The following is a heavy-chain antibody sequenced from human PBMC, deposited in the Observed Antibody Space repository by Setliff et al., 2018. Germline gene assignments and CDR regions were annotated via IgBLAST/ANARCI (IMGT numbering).Heavy chain of an antibody. J-gene: IGHJ6*03. Sequence: SETLSLTCAVYGGSFSGYYWSWIRQPAGKGLEWIWHIYSSGSTNYNPSLKSRVTISVDRSKNQFSLKLSSVIAADTAVYYCARDLYSSSSGGFYYYYYYMDVWGKGTTVTVSS. V-gene: IGHV4-4*07. D-gene: IGHD6-6*01. CDR2: IYSSGST. CDR3: ARDLYSSSSGGFYYYYYYMDV. CDR1: GGSFSGYY.